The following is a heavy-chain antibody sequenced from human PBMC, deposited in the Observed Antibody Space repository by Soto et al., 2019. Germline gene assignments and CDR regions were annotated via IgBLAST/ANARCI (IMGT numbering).Heavy chain of an antibody. V-gene: IGHV3-23*01. Sequence: GGSLRLSCAASGFTFSSYAMSWVRQAPGKGLEWVSAISGSGGSTYYADSVKGRFTTSRDNSKNTLYLQMNSLRAEDTAVYYCAARRVFEQQADYWGQGTLVTVSS. CDR1: GFTFSSYA. J-gene: IGHJ4*02. CDR2: ISGSGGST. CDR3: AARRVFEQQADY. D-gene: IGHD6-13*01.